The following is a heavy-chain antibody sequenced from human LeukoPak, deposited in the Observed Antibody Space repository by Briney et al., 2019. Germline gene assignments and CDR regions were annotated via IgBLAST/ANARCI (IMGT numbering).Heavy chain of an antibody. CDR2: MSPNSGNT. J-gene: IGHJ1*01. CDR3: ARVAAAGTPSYAEYFQH. V-gene: IGHV1-8*01. CDR1: GYTFTSYD. D-gene: IGHD6-13*01. Sequence: GASVKVSCKASGYTFTSYDINWVRQATGQGLEWMGWMSPNSGNTGYAQKFQGRVTMTRNTSISTAYMELSSLRSEDTALYYCARVAAAGTPSYAEYFQHWGQGTLVTVSS.